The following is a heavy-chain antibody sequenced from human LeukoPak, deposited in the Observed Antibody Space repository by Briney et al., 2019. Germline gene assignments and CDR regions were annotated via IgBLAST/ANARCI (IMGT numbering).Heavy chain of an antibody. CDR2: ISGAGSST. Sequence: GGSLRLSCEASGFTFGNYAMNWVRQAPGKGLEWVSTISGAGSSTYYADSAKGRFTISRDNSKDTLFLQLNSLTAADTAMYFCAKASVAIPQYCNSWGQGTLVAVSS. V-gene: IGHV3-23*01. D-gene: IGHD2-2*02. J-gene: IGHJ5*02. CDR1: GFTFGNYA. CDR3: AKASVAIPQYCNS.